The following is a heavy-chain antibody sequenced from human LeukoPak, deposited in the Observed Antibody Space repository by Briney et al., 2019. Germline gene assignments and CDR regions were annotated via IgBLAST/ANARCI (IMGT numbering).Heavy chain of an antibody. CDR3: ARAHGYCSGGSCYRSPYYYYYMDV. CDR1: GYTFTGYY. CDR2: INPNSGGT. J-gene: IGHJ6*03. D-gene: IGHD2-15*01. V-gene: IGHV1-2*02. Sequence: ASVKVSCKASGYTFTGYYMHWVRQAPGQGLEWMGWINPNSGGTNYAQKFKGRVTMTRDTSISTAYMELSRLRSDDTAVYYCARAHGYCSGGSCYRSPYYYYYMDVWGKGTTVTVSS.